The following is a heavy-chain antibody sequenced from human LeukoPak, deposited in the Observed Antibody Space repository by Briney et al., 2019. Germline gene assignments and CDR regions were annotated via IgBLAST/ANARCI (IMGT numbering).Heavy chain of an antibody. J-gene: IGHJ6*04. D-gene: IGHD2/OR15-2a*01. CDR2: IHSTGAT. CDR3: ATPNIRGTIDPFDV. CDR1: GYSISSDYY. Sequence: PSETLSLTCTVSGYSISSDYYCGWIRQPPGKGLEWIATIHSTGATYYSPSLRSRATFSLDTSANQFSLELRSVSAADTAVYFCATPNIRGTIDPFDVWGNGTTVIVSS. V-gene: IGHV4-38-2*02.